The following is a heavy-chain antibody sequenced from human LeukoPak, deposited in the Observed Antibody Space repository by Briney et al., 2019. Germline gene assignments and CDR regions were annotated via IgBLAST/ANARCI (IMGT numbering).Heavy chain of an antibody. CDR3: AKEVTGGYCSGGNCYAYFEY. D-gene: IGHD2-15*01. Sequence: GGSLRLSCAASGFTFSSYAMSWVRQAPGKGLEWVSASSGTGATTYYADSVKGRFTISRDNAKNTLFLTMSSLRAEDTAVYYCAKEVTGGYCSGGNCYAYFEYWGQGTLVTVSS. V-gene: IGHV3-23*01. J-gene: IGHJ4*02. CDR1: GFTFSSYA. CDR2: SSGTGATT.